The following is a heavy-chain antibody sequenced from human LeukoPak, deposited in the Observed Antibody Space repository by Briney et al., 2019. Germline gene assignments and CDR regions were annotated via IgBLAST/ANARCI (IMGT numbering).Heavy chain of an antibody. CDR1: GGSFSGYY. J-gene: IGHJ4*02. CDR3: ARCLSPVGAFCYFDY. Sequence: SETLSLTCAVYGGSFSGYYWSWIRQPPGKGLEWIGEINHSGSTNYNPSLKSRVTISLDTSKNQFSLQLNSVTPEDTAVYYCARCLSPVGAFCYFDYWGQGTLVTVSS. CDR2: INHSGST. D-gene: IGHD1-26*01. V-gene: IGHV4-34*01.